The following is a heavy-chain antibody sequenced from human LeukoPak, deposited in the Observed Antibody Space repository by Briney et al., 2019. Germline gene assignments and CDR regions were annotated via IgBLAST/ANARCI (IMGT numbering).Heavy chain of an antibody. CDR1: GFTFSSYA. V-gene: IGHV3-23*01. J-gene: IGHJ4*02. D-gene: IGHD5-24*01. Sequence: GGSLRLSCAASGFTFSSYAMSWVRQAPGKGLEWVSAISGSGGSTYYADSVKGRFTISRDNSKNTLYLQMNSLRAEDTAVYFCARGEQKATITGLDSWGQGTLVTVSS. CDR3: ARGEQKATITGLDS. CDR2: ISGSGGST.